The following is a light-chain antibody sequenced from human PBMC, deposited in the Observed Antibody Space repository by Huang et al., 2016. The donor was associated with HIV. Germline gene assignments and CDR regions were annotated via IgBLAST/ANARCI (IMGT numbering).Light chain of an antibody. V-gene: IGKV1-39*01. CDR2: SAS. CDR3: QQSYTTPIT. Sequence: DIQMTQSPSSLSASVGDRVTITCRASQSISTYLNWFQQKPGTAPKLIIYSASNLQSGVPSRFSGSGSGIDFTLTISSLQPEDFATYYCQQSYTTPITFGQGTKLDIK. CDR1: QSISTY. J-gene: IGKJ2*01.